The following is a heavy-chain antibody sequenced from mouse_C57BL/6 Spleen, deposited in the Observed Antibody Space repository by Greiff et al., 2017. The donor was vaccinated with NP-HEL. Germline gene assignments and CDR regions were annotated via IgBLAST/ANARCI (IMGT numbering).Heavy chain of an antibody. J-gene: IGHJ4*01. D-gene: IGHD2-3*01. CDR2: INPNNGGT. CDR1: GYTFTDYN. Sequence: LMESGPELVKPGASVKIPCKASGYTFTDYNMDWVKQSHGKSLEWIGDINPNNGGTIYNQKFKGKATLTVDKSSSTAYMELRSLTSEDTAVYYCARVGWLLRGYAMDYWGQGTSVTVSS. V-gene: IGHV1-18*01. CDR3: ARVGWLLRGYAMDY.